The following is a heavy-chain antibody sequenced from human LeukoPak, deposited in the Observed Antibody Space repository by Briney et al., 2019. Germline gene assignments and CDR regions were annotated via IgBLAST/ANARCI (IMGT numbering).Heavy chain of an antibody. V-gene: IGHV1-2*02. Sequence: ASVKVSCEASGYTFTVYYIHWVRQAPGQGLEWMGWINPNSGGTNFAQKFQGRVTITRDTSINTAYMELSRLRSDDTAVYYCARASSGYCSSTSCYRKEYYYYYYMDVWGKGTTVTVSS. CDR3: ARASSGYCSSTSCYRKEYYYYYYMDV. CDR2: INPNSGGT. J-gene: IGHJ6*03. D-gene: IGHD2-2*01. CDR1: GYTFTVYY.